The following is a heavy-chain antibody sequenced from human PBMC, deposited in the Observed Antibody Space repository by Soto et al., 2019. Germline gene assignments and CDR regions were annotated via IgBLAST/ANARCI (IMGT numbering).Heavy chain of an antibody. V-gene: IGHV3-48*01. CDR3: AKVVPNYYDSSGYYYYYYGMGV. CDR2: ISSSSSTI. CDR1: GFTFRSYS. J-gene: IGHJ6*02. Sequence: PGGSLRLSCAVSGFTFRSYSMNWVRQAPGKGLEWVSYISSSSSTIYYADSVKGRFTISRDNSKNTLYLQMNSLRAEDTAVYYCAKVVPNYYDSSGYYYYYYGMGVWGQGTTVTVSS. D-gene: IGHD3-22*01.